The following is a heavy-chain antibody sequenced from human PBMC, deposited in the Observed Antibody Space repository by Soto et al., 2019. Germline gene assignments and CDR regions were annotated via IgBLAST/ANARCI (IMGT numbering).Heavy chain of an antibody. CDR1: DASVWSDSYF. J-gene: IGHJ4*02. V-gene: IGHV4-61*01. CDR3: ARIVVGVTVDL. D-gene: IGHD1-26*01. Sequence: SETLSLTCTVSDASVWSDSYFWTWIRQPPGKGLEWIAYISHTGDTNYNPSLKSRVTISIDTSRNQFSLTVTSVTAADTAVYFCARIVVGVTVDLWGQGSLVTVSS. CDR2: ISHTGDT.